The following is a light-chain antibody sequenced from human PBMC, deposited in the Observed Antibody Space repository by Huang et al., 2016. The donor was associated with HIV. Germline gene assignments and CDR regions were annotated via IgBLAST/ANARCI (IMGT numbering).Light chain of an antibody. Sequence: DIVMTQSPLSLPVTPGEPASISCRSSQSLLHSNAYNYLDWYLQKPGQSPQLLIYLGSSRASGVPDRFSGSGSGTDFTLKISRVEAEYVGVYYCMQAFQTPPTFGGGTKVEIK. V-gene: IGKV2-28*01. CDR3: MQAFQTPPT. J-gene: IGKJ4*01. CDR2: LGS. CDR1: QSLLHSNAYNY.